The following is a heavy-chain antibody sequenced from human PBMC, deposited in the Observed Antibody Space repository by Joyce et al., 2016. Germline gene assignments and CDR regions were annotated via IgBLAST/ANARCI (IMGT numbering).Heavy chain of an antibody. V-gene: IGHV3-74*03. Sequence: EVQLVESGGGLVQPGGSLRLSCAASGFTFSSYWMYWVRKAPGKGLVWVSRINRAGSSTTYADSVKGRFTISRDNAKNTLYLQMNSLRAEDTAVYYCARLRRWSGPSDCWGQGTLVTVSS. CDR1: GFTFSSYW. CDR2: INRAGSST. J-gene: IGHJ4*02. CDR3: ARLRRWSGPSDC. D-gene: IGHD4-23*01.